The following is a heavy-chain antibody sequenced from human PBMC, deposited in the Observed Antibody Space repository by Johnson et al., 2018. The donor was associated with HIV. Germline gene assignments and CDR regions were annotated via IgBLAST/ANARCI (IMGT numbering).Heavy chain of an antibody. Sequence: VQLVESGGGLVQPGGSLRLSCAASGFTFSTYDMHWVRQVARKGLEWVSAIGAAGDTYYPDSVKGRFTISRDNDKNSLYRQMNSLTAGDTAMYYCARVAAGISGYYRDAFDVWGQGTMVTVSS. V-gene: IGHV3-13*01. CDR1: GFTFSTYD. CDR3: ARVAAGISGYYRDAFDV. J-gene: IGHJ3*01. CDR2: IGAAGDT. D-gene: IGHD3-22*01.